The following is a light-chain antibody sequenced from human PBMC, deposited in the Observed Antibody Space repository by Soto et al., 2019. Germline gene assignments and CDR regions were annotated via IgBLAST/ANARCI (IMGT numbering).Light chain of an antibody. Sequence: EIVMTQSPATLPVSPGERATLSCRASHSVSSNLAWYQQKPGQAPRLLIYGASSRATGIPARFSGSGSGTEFTLTVSSLQSEDFAVYYCQHYNDWPRYTFGQGTKLEIK. J-gene: IGKJ2*01. CDR3: QHYNDWPRYT. V-gene: IGKV3-15*01. CDR2: GAS. CDR1: HSVSSN.